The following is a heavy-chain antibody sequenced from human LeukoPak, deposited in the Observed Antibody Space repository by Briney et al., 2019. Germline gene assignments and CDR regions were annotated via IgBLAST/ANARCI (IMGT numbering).Heavy chain of an antibody. CDR1: GFTFSSYE. CDR2: ISSSGITI. J-gene: IGHJ4*02. V-gene: IGHV3-48*03. CDR3: AREGYDSSGPSLDY. Sequence: GGSLRLSCAASGFTFSSYEMNWVRQAPGKGLEWVSYISSSGITIYYADSVKGRFTISRDNAKNSLYLQMNSLRAEDTAFYYCAREGYDSSGPSLDYWGKGTLVTVSS. D-gene: IGHD3-22*01.